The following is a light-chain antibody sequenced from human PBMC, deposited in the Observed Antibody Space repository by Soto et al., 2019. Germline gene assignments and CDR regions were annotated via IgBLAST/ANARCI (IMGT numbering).Light chain of an antibody. CDR2: GAS. V-gene: IGKV3-15*01. CDR3: QQYDTWPPAYT. CDR1: QSVSSN. Sequence: EIVMTQSPATLSVSPGERATLSCRASQSVSSNLAWYQQKPGQAPRLLIYGASTGATGIPARFSGSVSGTEFTLTISSLQSEDFAVYYCQQYDTWPPAYTFGQGTKLEI. J-gene: IGKJ2*01.